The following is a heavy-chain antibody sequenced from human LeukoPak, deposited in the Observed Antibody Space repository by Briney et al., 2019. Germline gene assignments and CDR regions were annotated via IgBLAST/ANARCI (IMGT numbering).Heavy chain of an antibody. CDR1: GGTLSSYA. CDR2: IIPILGIA. Sequence: ASVKVSCKASGGTLSSYAISWVRQAPGQGLEWMGRIIPILGIANYAQKFQGRVTITADKSTSTAYMELSSLRSEDTAVYYCARGIVATLALDYWGQGTLVTVSS. CDR3: ARGIVATLALDY. D-gene: IGHD5-12*01. J-gene: IGHJ4*02. V-gene: IGHV1-69*04.